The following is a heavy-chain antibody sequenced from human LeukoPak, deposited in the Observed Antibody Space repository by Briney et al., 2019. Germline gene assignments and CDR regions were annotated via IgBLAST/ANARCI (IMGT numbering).Heavy chain of an antibody. D-gene: IGHD4/OR15-4a*01. Sequence: GESLKISCEGSGYNFATSWISWVRQMPGKVLEWMGIIYPFDSNTRYSPSFQGQVTFSADKSISTASLHWSSLKASDTAMYYCAIRSLDSYGAVALDIGGQGTMVTVSS. CDR1: GYNFATSW. CDR3: AIRSLDSYGAVALDI. CDR2: IYPFDSNT. J-gene: IGHJ3*02. V-gene: IGHV5-51*01.